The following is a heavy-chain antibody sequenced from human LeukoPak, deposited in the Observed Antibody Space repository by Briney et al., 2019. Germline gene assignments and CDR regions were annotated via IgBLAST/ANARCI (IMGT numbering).Heavy chain of an antibody. J-gene: IGHJ4*02. D-gene: IGHD6-13*01. CDR1: GGSFSGYY. V-gene: IGHV4-34*01. CDR3: ARDVTAAFDY. Sequence: PSETLSLTCAVYGGSFSGYYWSWIRQPPGKGLEWIGEINHSGSTNYNPSLKSRVTISVDTSKNQFSLKLSSVTAADTAVYYCARDVTAAFDYWGQGTLVTVSS. CDR2: INHSGST.